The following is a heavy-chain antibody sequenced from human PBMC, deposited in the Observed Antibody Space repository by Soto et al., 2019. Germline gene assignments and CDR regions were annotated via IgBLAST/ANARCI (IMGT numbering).Heavy chain of an antibody. CDR2: INPSGGST. J-gene: IGHJ6*04. V-gene: IGHV1-46*01. CDR1: GYTFTSYY. Sequence: ASVKVSCKASGYTFTSYYMHWVRQAPGQGLEWMGIINPSGGSTSYAQKFQGRVTMTRDTSTSTVYMELSSLRSEDTAVYYCSRDGLMVYAIHAHQGYYGMDVWGKGTTVTVSS. D-gene: IGHD2-8*01. CDR3: SRDGLMVYAIHAHQGYYGMDV.